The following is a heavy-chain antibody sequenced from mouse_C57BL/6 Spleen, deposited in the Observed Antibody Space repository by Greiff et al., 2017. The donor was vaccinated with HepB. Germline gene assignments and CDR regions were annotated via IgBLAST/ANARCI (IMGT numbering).Heavy chain of an antibody. J-gene: IGHJ4*01. CDR1: GYSITSGYY. CDR2: ISYDGSN. V-gene: IGHV3-6*01. Sequence: DVQLQESGPGLVKPSQSLSLTCSVTGYSITSGYYWNWIRQFPGNKLEWMGYISYDGSNNYNPSLKNRISITRDTSKNQCFLKLNSVTTEDTATYYCARVPHYYGSTHYAMDYWGQGTSVTVSS. CDR3: ARVPHYYGSTHYAMDY. D-gene: IGHD1-1*01.